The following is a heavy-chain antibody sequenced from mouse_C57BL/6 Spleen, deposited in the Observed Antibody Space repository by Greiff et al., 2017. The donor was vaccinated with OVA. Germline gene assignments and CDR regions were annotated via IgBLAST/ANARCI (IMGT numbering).Heavy chain of an antibody. CDR1: GFTFSSYG. J-gene: IGHJ2*01. Sequence: EVMLVESGGDLVKPGGSLKLSCAASGFTFSSYGMSWVRQTPDKRLEWVANISSGGSYTYYPDSVKGRFTISRDNAKNTLYLQMSSLKSEDTAMYYCARQNFDYWGQGTTLTVSS. V-gene: IGHV5-6*01. CDR2: ISSGGSYT. CDR3: ARQNFDY.